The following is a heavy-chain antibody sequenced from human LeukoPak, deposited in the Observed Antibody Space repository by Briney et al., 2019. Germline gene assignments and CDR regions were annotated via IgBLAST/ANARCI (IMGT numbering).Heavy chain of an antibody. J-gene: IGHJ4*02. CDR3: ARRSSKGQLWLREYYFDY. Sequence: GGSLRLSCAASGFTFSSYWMSWVRQAPGKGLEWVANIKQDGSEKYYVDSVKGRFTISRDNAKNSLYLQMNRLRAEDTAVYYCARRSSKGQLWLREYYFDYWGQGTLVTVSS. CDR1: GFTFSSYW. V-gene: IGHV3-7*01. CDR2: IKQDGSEK. D-gene: IGHD5-18*01.